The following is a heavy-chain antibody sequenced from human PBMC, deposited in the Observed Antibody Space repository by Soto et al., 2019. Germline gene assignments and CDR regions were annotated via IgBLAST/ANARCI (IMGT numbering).Heavy chain of an antibody. D-gene: IGHD6-19*01. J-gene: IGHJ4*02. Sequence: PWGSLRLSCAASGFTFIDYYMIFIRHSTFKWLEWVSYISSSASTIYYADSVKGRFTISRDNAKNSLYLQMNSLRAEDTAVYYCARRPYSSGWYARLYYFDYWGQGTLVTVSS. CDR2: ISSSASTI. V-gene: IGHV3-11*01. CDR1: GFTFIDYY. CDR3: ARRPYSSGWYARLYYFDY.